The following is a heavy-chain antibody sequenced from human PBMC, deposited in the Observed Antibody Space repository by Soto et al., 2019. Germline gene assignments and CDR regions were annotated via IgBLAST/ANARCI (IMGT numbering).Heavy chain of an antibody. V-gene: IGHV3-74*01. CDR2: INSDGSST. CDR3: VRTSLVVAAATREDY. CDR1: GFTFSSYW. D-gene: IGHD2-15*01. Sequence: PGGSLRLSCAASGFTFSSYWMHWVRQAPGKGLVWVSRINSDGSSTSYADSVKGRFTISRDNAMNALYLQMNSLRAEDTAVYYCVRTSLVVAAATREDYWGQGTLVTVSS. J-gene: IGHJ4*02.